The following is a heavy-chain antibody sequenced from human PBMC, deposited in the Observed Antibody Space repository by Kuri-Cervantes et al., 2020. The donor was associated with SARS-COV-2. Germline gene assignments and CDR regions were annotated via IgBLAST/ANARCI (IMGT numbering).Heavy chain of an antibody. D-gene: IGHD6-13*01. Sequence: GSLSLTCTVSGGSISSSSYYWGWIRQPPGKGLEWIGYTHYSGSTNSNPSLKSQVTISLDTSKNQFSLRLTSVTAADTAVYYCARRIGSSSPYYYFDYWGQGAVVTVSS. CDR1: GGSISSSSYY. V-gene: IGHV4-61*05. J-gene: IGHJ4*02. CDR3: ARRIGSSSPYYYFDY. CDR2: THYSGST.